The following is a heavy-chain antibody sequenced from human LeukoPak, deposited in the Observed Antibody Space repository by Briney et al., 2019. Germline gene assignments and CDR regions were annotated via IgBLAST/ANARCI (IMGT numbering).Heavy chain of an antibody. D-gene: IGHD2-2*01. CDR3: ARDGCSSTSCYVPPPY. V-gene: IGHV3-30*04. Sequence: GRSLRLSCAASGFTFSSYAMHWVRQAPGKGLEWVAVISYDGSNKYYADSVKGRFTISRDNSKNTLYLQMSSLRAEDTAVYYCARDGCSSTSCYVPPPYWGQGTLVTVSS. J-gene: IGHJ4*02. CDR1: GFTFSSYA. CDR2: ISYDGSNK.